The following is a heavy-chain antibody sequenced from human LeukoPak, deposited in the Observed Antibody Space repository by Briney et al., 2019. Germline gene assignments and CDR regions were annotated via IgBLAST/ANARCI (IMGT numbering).Heavy chain of an antibody. CDR3: VGDPPNSGYAFQV. D-gene: IGHD3-22*01. CDR2: IYSSGST. V-gene: IGHV3-53*01. CDR1: GFSVSSNY. J-gene: IGHJ3*01. Sequence: GGSLRLSCAASGFSVSSNYMSWVRQAPGKGLTWVSVIYSSGSTYYADSVKGRFTISRDNSKNMVYLQMNSLRAEDTALYYCVGDPPNSGYAFQVWGHGTVVTVSS.